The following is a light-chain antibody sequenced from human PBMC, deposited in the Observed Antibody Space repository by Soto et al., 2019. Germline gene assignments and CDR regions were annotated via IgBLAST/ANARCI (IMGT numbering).Light chain of an antibody. J-gene: IGLJ2*01. CDR1: SSNIGAGYD. V-gene: IGLV1-40*01. CDR3: QSYDSSPHVL. CDR2: GNN. Sequence: QPVLTQPPSVSGAPGQRVTISCTGSSSNIGAGYDVHWYQQLPGTAPKLLIYGNNNRPSGVPDRFSGSKSGTSASLAITGLQAEDEADYYCQSYDSSPHVLFGGGTKVTVL.